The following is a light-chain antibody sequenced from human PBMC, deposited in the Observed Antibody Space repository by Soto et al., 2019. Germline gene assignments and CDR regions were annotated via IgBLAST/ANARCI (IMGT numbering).Light chain of an antibody. CDR3: QQYNSYPLT. J-gene: IGKJ4*01. V-gene: IGKV1-5*01. CDR1: QSISSW. CDR2: DAS. Sequence: DIQMTQSPSTLSASAGDRVTITCRASQSISSWLAWYQQKPGKAPKLLIYDASSLESGVPSRFSGSGSGTEFTLTISSLQPDDFATYYCQQYNSYPLTFGGGTKV.